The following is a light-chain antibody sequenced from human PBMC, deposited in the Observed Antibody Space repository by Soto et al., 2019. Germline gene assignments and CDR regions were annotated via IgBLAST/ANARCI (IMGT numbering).Light chain of an antibody. J-gene: IGLJ3*02. Sequence: QAVVTQEPSLTVSPGGTVTLTCASSTGAVTSGYYPNWFQQKPGQAPRALIYGTSNKHSRTPARFSGSLLGGKAALTLSGVQPEDEAEYYCLLYYGGGQLWVFGGGTKLTVL. CDR3: LLYYGGGQLWV. CDR1: TGAVTSGYY. V-gene: IGLV7-43*01. CDR2: GTS.